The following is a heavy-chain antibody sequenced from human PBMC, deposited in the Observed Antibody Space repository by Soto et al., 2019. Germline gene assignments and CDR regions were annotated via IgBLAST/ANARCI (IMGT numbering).Heavy chain of an antibody. V-gene: IGHV1-18*04. J-gene: IGHJ5*02. D-gene: IGHD2-2*01. CDR2: ISSYNGNT. CDR1: GYTFTTYG. CDR3: ARGPRYCSSSICFAGVTWFDP. Sequence: GASVKVSCKASGYTFTTYGISWVRQAPGQGLEWMGWISSYNGNTNYAQRVQGRVTMTTDTSTSTTYMGLRSLRSDDTAVYYCARGPRYCSSSICFAGVTWFDPWGQGTLVTVSS.